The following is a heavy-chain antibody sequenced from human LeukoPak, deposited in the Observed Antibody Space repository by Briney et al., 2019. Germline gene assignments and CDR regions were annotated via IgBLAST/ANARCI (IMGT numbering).Heavy chain of an antibody. CDR2: INPNSGGT. V-gene: IGHV1-2*02. D-gene: IGHD2-15*01. J-gene: IGHJ4*02. CDR3: ARDLHCSGGSCYDFRYYFDY. Sequence: ASVKVSCKASGYTFTGYYMHWVRQAPGQGLEWMGWINPNSGGTNYAQKFQGGVTMTRDTSISTAYMELSRLRSDDTAVYYCARDLHCSGGSCYDFRYYFDYWGQGTLVTVSS. CDR1: GYTFTGYY.